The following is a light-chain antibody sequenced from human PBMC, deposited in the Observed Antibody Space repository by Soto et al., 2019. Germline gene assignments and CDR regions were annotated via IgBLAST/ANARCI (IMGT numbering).Light chain of an antibody. Sequence: QSALTQPASVSGSPGQSITISCTGTSSDVGGYNYVSWYQQHPGKAPKLMIYEVSDRPSGVSKRFSGSKSGNTASLTISGLQAEDEADYFCSSHTSKSTYVFGTGTKLTVL. CDR2: EVS. CDR3: SSHTSKSTYV. J-gene: IGLJ1*01. CDR1: SSDVGGYNY. V-gene: IGLV2-14*01.